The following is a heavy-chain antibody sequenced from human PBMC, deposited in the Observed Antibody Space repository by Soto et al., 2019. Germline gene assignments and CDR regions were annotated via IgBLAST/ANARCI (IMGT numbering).Heavy chain of an antibody. V-gene: IGHV4-61*01. CDR1: GGSVSSGSYY. D-gene: IGHD2-15*01. Sequence: QVQLQESGPGLVKPSETLSLTCTVSGGSVSSGSYYWSWIRQPPGKGLEWIGYIYYSGSTNYNPSLKSRVTISVDTSKNQFSLKLSSVTAADTAVYYCARATGSGYCSGGSCYYGMDVWGQGTTVTVSS. CDR3: ARATGSGYCSGGSCYYGMDV. J-gene: IGHJ6*02. CDR2: IYYSGST.